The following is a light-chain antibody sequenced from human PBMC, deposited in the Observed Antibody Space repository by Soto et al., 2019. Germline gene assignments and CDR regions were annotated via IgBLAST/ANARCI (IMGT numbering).Light chain of an antibody. CDR1: QSVSSTF. CDR3: QQRHMWPIT. V-gene: IGKV3D-20*02. CDR2: GAS. Sequence: IVLTQSPGTLSLSPGERATLSCRASQSVSSTFLAWYQQKPGQAPRLLIYGASTRATGIPARFSGSGSGTDFTLTISSLEPEDSAVYYCQQRHMWPITFGQGTRLEI. J-gene: IGKJ5*01.